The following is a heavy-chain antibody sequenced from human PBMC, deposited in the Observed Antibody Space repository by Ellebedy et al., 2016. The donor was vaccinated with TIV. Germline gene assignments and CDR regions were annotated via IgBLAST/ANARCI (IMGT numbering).Heavy chain of an antibody. Sequence: PGGSLRLSCAASGFSVSGAYMSRVRQAPGRSLEWVSLSYRGGDTSYADSVKGRFTISADSSENTLYLQMNSLRADDTAVYYCARDRERSGYYGFWGQGTLVTVSS. CDR2: SYRGGDT. V-gene: IGHV3-66*01. CDR3: ARDRERSGYYGF. CDR1: GFSVSGAY. J-gene: IGHJ4*02. D-gene: IGHD3-3*01.